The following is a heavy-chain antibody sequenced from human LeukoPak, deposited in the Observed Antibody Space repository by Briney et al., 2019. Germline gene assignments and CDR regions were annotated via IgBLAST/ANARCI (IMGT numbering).Heavy chain of an antibody. CDR2: INHSGST. Sequence: SETLSLTCAVYGGSFSGYYWNWIRQPPGKGLEWIGEINHSGSTNYNPSLKSRVTISVDTSKNQFSLKLSSVTAADTAVYYCARADNSSGWPYYFDYWGQGTLVTVSS. CDR3: ARADNSSGWPYYFDY. CDR1: GGSFSGYY. D-gene: IGHD6-19*01. V-gene: IGHV4-34*01. J-gene: IGHJ4*02.